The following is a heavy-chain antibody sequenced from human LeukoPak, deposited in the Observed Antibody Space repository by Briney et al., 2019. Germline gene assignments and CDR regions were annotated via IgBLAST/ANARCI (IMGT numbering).Heavy chain of an antibody. V-gene: IGHV4-39*07. Sequence: SETLSLTCTVSGGSISSTSYYWGWIRHPPGKGLEGIGNIYYSESTYYNPSLKSRVTISADTSKTQFSLKLSSVTAADTAVYYCASGARGYSGYDSDYWGQGTLVTVSS. CDR3: ASGARGYSGYDSDY. CDR1: GGSISSTSYY. J-gene: IGHJ4*02. CDR2: IYYSEST. D-gene: IGHD5-12*01.